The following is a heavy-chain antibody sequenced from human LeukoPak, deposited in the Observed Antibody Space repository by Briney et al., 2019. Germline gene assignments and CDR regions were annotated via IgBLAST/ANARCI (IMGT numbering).Heavy chain of an antibody. CDR2: ISSSSSYI. V-gene: IGHV3-21*01. Sequence: GGSLRLSCAASGFTFSSYNMNWVRQAPGKGLEWVSSISSSSSYIYYADSVKGRFTISRDNAKNSLYLQMNSLRAEDTAVYYCARDPHCSSTSCYASNWFDPWGQGTLVTVSS. CDR1: GFTFSSYN. D-gene: IGHD2-2*01. CDR3: ARDPHCSSTSCYASNWFDP. J-gene: IGHJ5*02.